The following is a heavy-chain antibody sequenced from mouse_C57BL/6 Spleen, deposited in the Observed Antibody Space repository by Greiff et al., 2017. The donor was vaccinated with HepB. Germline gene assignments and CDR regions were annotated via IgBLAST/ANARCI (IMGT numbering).Heavy chain of an antibody. CDR3: ARRGGYGSSPYYAMDY. CDR2: INPNNGGT. CDR1: GYTFTDYN. V-gene: IGHV1-18*01. D-gene: IGHD1-1*01. J-gene: IGHJ4*01. Sequence: VQLQQSGPELVKPGASVKIPCKASGYTFTDYNMDWVKQSHGKSLEWIGDINPNNGGTIYNQKFKGKATWTVDKSSSTAYMELRSLTSEDTAVYYCARRGGYGSSPYYAMDYWGQGTSVTVSS.